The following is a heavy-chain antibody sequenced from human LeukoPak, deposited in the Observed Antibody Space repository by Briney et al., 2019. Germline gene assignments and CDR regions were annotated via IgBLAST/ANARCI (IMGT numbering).Heavy chain of an antibody. Sequence: PGGSLRLSCAASGFTFSDYYMSWIRQAPGKGLEWVSYISSSGSTIYYADSVKGRFTISRDNAKNSLYLQMNSLRAEDTAVYYCARDKIVGATQFDYWGQGTLVTVSS. CDR3: ARDKIVGATQFDY. J-gene: IGHJ4*02. CDR2: ISSSGSTI. V-gene: IGHV3-11*01. D-gene: IGHD1-26*01. CDR1: GFTFSDYY.